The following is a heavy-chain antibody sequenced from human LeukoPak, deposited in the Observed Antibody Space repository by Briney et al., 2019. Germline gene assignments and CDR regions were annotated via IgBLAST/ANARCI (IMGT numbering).Heavy chain of an antibody. D-gene: IGHD6-13*01. CDR2: ISAYNGNT. CDR3: ARDPLYSSSWPFDY. CDR1: GYTFTSYG. V-gene: IGHV1-18*01. Sequence: ASVKVSCKASGYTFTSYGISWVRQAPGQGLEWMGWISAYNGNTNYAQKLQGRVTMTTDTSTSTAYMGLRSLRSDDTAVYYCARDPLYSSSWPFDYWGQGTLVTVSS. J-gene: IGHJ4*02.